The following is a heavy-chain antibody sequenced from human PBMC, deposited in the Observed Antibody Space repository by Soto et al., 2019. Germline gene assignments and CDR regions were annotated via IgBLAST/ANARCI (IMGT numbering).Heavy chain of an antibody. D-gene: IGHD3-22*01. CDR2: TYHSGNP. J-gene: IGHJ4*02. V-gene: IGHV4-30-2*01. Sequence: SETLSLTCAVSGDTISTGGYSWAWIRQPPGKALEWIGHTYHSGNPYYNPSLKSRVIISVDRSKNQFSLKLSSVIAADTAVFYCSRYYDSTGGEYYFDYWGQGTLVTVSS. CDR3: SRYYDSTGGEYYFDY. CDR1: GDTISTGGYS.